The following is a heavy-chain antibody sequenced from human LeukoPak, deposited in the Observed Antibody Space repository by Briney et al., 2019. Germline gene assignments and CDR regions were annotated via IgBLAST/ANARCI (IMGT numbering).Heavy chain of an antibody. J-gene: IGHJ4*02. D-gene: IGHD6-6*01. Sequence: SETLSLTCTVSGGSISSGGYYWNWIRQHPGKGLEWIGYISYSGSTHYNPSLKSRLTISVDTSKNQFSLKLSSVTAADTAVYYCARGSRDFDYWGQGTLVTVSS. CDR1: GGSISSGGYY. CDR3: ARGSRDFDY. CDR2: ISYSGST. V-gene: IGHV4-31*03.